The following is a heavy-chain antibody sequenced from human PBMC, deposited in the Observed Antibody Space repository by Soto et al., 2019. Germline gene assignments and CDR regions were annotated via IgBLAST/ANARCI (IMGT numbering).Heavy chain of an antibody. D-gene: IGHD2-15*01. V-gene: IGHV4-34*01. Sequence: PSETLSLTCAVYGGSFSGYYWSWIRQPPGKGLEWIGEINHSGNTNYNPSLKSRVTISVDKSKNQFSLKLSSVTAADTAVYYCVKDGGNIYYFDYWGQGAPVTVSS. CDR1: GGSFSGYY. CDR2: INHSGNT. CDR3: VKDGGNIYYFDY. J-gene: IGHJ4*02.